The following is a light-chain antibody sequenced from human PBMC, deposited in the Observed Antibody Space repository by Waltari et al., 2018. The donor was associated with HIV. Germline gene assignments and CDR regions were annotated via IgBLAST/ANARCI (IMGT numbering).Light chain of an antibody. J-gene: IGLJ3*02. CDR2: GQN. Sequence: SSELTQDPAVSVALRQTVRITCQGDSLRRYYASWYQQKPGQAPVLVIYGQNNRPSGFPDRFSGSSSGHTASLPITWAQAEDEADYYCKSRAYRVNHVVFGGGTKLTVL. CDR3: KSRAYRVNHVV. V-gene: IGLV3-19*01. CDR1: SLRRYY.